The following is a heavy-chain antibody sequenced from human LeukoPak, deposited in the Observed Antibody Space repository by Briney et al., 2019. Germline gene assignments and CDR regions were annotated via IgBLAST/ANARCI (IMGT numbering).Heavy chain of an antibody. CDR2: INPSGGST. Sequence: ASVKVSCKASGYTFTSYYMHWVRQAPGQGLGWMGIINPSGGSTSYAQKFQGRVAMTRDTSTSTVYMELSSLRSEDTAVYYCARAPESSLRAGTGDYWGQGTLVTVSS. CDR3: ARAPESSLRAGTGDY. D-gene: IGHD6-13*01. V-gene: IGHV1-46*01. J-gene: IGHJ4*02. CDR1: GYTFTSYY.